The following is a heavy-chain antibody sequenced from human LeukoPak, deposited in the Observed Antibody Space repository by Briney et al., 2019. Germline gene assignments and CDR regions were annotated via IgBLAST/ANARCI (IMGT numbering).Heavy chain of an antibody. J-gene: IGHJ5*02. CDR1: GYSISSGYY. Sequence: SSETLSLTCTVSGYSISSGYYWGWIRQPPGKGLEWIGTIHHSGSTYYNPSLKSRVTISVDTSKNQFSLKLSSVTAADTAVYYCARRYFARFGKKRGWFDPWGQGTLVTVSS. V-gene: IGHV4-38-2*02. CDR2: IHHSGST. CDR3: ARRYFARFGKKRGWFDP. D-gene: IGHD3-10*01.